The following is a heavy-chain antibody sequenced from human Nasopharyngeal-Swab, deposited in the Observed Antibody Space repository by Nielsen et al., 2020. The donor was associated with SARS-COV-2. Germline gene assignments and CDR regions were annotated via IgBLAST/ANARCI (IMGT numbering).Heavy chain of an antibody. J-gene: IGHJ5*02. CDR3: ARVSSSSTTNWFDP. D-gene: IGHD6-6*01. V-gene: IGHV3-30*03. CDR2: ISYDGSNK. Sequence: VRQAPGKGLEWVAVISYDGSNKYCADSVKGRFTISRDNSKNTLYLQMNSLRAEDTAVYYCARVSSSSTTNWFDPWGQGTLVTVSS.